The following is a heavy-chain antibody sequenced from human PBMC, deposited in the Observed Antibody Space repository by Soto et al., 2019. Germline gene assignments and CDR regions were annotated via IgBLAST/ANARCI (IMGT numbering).Heavy chain of an antibody. Sequence: TXGTLSLTCAVSGFSISRDYYWGCIRQPPGRGLEWIGNVHHTGATDYTPSLRTRVTISLDTSKNQFSLKLTSVTAADTAVYYCARDRSGGSYTYWGQGILVTVSS. CDR1: GFSISRDYY. CDR2: VHHTGAT. D-gene: IGHD1-26*01. V-gene: IGHV4-38-2*02. CDR3: ARDRSGGSYTY. J-gene: IGHJ4*02.